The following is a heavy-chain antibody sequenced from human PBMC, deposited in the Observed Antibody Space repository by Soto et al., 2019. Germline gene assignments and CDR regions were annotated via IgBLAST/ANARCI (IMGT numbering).Heavy chain of an antibody. CDR2: IWYDGSNK. D-gene: IGHD4-17*01. J-gene: IGHJ4*02. CDR3: ARDHGDYPDY. CDR1: GFTFSSYG. Sequence: QVQLVESGGGVVQPGRSLRLSCAASGFTFSSYGMHWVRQAPVKGLEWVAVIWYDGSNKYYADSVKGRFTISRDNSKNTLYLQMNSLRAEDTAVYYCARDHGDYPDYWGQGTLVTVSS. V-gene: IGHV3-33*01.